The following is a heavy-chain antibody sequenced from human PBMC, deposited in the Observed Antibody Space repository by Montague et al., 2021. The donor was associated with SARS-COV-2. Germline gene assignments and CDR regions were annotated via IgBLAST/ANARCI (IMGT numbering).Heavy chain of an antibody. D-gene: IGHD3-10*01. V-gene: IGHV4-34*01. CDR1: GGTFSTYS. CDR3: ARLGDGVVPSPILGVGPYYSSTHMGA. Sequence: SETLSLTCAVYGGTFSTYSWNWIRQPTGKGLEWIGEIYHGGSTNYNPSLKSRDTISADTSKNQYSLKLTSVAAADTAVYYCARLGDGVVPSPILGVGPYYSSTHMGAWGKGTLV. J-gene: IGHJ6*03. CDR2: IYHGGST.